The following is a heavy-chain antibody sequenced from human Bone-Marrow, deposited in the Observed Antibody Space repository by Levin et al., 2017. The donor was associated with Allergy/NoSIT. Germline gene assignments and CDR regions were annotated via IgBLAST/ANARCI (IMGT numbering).Heavy chain of an antibody. D-gene: IGHD3-10*01. V-gene: IGHV1-69*13. CDR3: ARARDGYYGSGSYDF. J-gene: IGHJ4*02. CDR2: IIPAFGST. CDR1: GGRFSNYA. Sequence: SVKVSCKASGGRFSNYAISWVRQAPGQGLEWMGGIIPAFGSTNYAQKFQGRVTIIADESTSTAYMELRSLKSEDTAVYYCARARDGYYGSGSYDFWGQGTLLTVSS.